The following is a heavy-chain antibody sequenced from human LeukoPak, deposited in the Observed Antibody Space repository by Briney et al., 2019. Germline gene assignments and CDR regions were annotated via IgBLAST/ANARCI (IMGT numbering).Heavy chain of an antibody. D-gene: IGHD5-18*01. CDR1: GFTFSSYS. Sequence: GGSLRLSCAASGFTFSSYSMNWVRQAPGKGLEWVSSISSSSSYIYYADSVKGRFTISRDNAKNSLYLQMNSLRAEDTAVYYCARDRWIQLWLRSGYFDYWGQGTLVTVSS. J-gene: IGHJ4*02. V-gene: IGHV3-21*01. CDR3: ARDRWIQLWLRSGYFDY. CDR2: ISSSSSYI.